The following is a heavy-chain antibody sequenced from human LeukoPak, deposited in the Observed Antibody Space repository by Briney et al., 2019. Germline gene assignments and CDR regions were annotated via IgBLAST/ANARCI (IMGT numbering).Heavy chain of an antibody. CDR1: GGSFSGYY. CDR3: ARGANYDILTGYYKRENNWFDP. D-gene: IGHD3-9*01. V-gene: IGHV4-34*01. CDR2: INHSGST. Sequence: SETLSLTCAVYGGSFSGYYWSWIRQPPGKGLEWIGEINHSGSTNYNPSLKSRVTISVDTSKNQFSLKLSSVTAEDTAVYYCARGANYDILTGYYKRENNWFDPWGQGTLVAVSS. J-gene: IGHJ5*02.